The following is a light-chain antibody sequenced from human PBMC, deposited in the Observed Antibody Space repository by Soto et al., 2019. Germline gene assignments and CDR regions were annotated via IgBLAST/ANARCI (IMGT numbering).Light chain of an antibody. Sequence: EIVLTQSPATLSLSPGEKATLSCRASETVRTGSLAWYQQKPGQPPRLLIFGASVRATDLPHRFSGSGSGTDFTLTITRRAPADFAVYHCQQYDSSPWTFGQGTKLEIK. J-gene: IGKJ1*01. CDR2: GAS. CDR3: QQYDSSPWT. CDR1: ETVRTGS. V-gene: IGKV3-20*01.